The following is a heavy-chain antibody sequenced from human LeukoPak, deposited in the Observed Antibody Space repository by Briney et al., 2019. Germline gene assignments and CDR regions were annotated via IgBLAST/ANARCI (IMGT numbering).Heavy chain of an antibody. Sequence: NPSQTLSLTCTVSGGSISSGDYYWSWLRQPPGKGLEWIGYIYYSGSTYYNPSLKSRVTISVDTSKNQFSLKLSSVTAADTAVYYCARGSDFWSGYPKYYFDYWGQGTLVTVSS. D-gene: IGHD3-3*01. CDR2: IYYSGST. V-gene: IGHV4-30-4*01. CDR1: GGSISSGDYY. CDR3: ARGSDFWSGYPKYYFDY. J-gene: IGHJ4*02.